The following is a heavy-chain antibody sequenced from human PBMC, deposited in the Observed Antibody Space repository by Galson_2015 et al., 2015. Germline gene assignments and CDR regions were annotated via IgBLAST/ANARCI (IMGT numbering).Heavy chain of an antibody. J-gene: IGHJ4*02. CDR2: IIPIFGTA. CDR3: AMNIVATPLS. V-gene: IGHV1-69*13. CDR1: GYTFTSYA. Sequence: SVKVSCKASGYTFTSYAMHWVRQAPGQRLEWMGGIIPIFGTANYAQKFQGRVTITADESTSTAYMELSSLRSEDTAVYYCAMNIVATPLSWGQGTLVTVSS. D-gene: IGHD5-12*01.